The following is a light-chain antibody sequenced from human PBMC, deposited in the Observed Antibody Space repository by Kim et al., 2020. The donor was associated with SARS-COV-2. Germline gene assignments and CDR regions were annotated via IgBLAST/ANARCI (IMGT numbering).Light chain of an antibody. Sequence: VALGPTVRITCQGDRLRSYYATWYQQKPGQAPILVIYGKNNRPSGIPDRFSGSSSGNTASLTITGTQAGDEADYYCNSRDSNDNVVFGGGTKLTVL. V-gene: IGLV3-19*01. CDR2: GKN. CDR1: RLRSYY. J-gene: IGLJ3*02. CDR3: NSRDSNDNVV.